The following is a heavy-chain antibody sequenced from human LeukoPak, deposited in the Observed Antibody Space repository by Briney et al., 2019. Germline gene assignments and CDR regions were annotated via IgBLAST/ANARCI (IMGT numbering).Heavy chain of an antibody. V-gene: IGHV3-48*02. Sequence: GGTLRLSCAASVFILSRYSMSWVRQAPGKGLEWLSYNSSSNHAIYYADSVKGRFTISRDNAKNSLFLQMNSLRDEDTAVYYCARGYYSLGYFDYWGQGALVTVSS. J-gene: IGHJ4*02. CDR1: VFILSRYS. D-gene: IGHD3-22*01. CDR2: NSSSNHAI. CDR3: ARGYYSLGYFDY.